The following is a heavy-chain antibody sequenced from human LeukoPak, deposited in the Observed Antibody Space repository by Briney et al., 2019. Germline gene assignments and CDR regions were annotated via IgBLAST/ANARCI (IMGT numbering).Heavy chain of an antibody. J-gene: IGHJ5*02. D-gene: IGHD6-6*01. CDR3: ARERYSSSSWWFDP. CDR1: GVSISSSSYY. V-gene: IGHV4-39*02. Sequence: SETLSLTCTVSGVSISSSSYYWGWIRQPPGKGLEWIGSIYYSGSTYYNPSLKSRVTISVDTSKNQFSLKLSSVTAADTAVYYCARERYSSSSWWFDPWGQGTLVTVSS. CDR2: IYYSGST.